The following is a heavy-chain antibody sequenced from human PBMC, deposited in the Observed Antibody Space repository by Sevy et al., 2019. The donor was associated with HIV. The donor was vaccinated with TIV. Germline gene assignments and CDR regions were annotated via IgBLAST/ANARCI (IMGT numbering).Heavy chain of an antibody. CDR2: INWDSGAI. CDR1: GFTFDEFA. Sequence: GGSLRLSCAASGFTFDEFAMHWVRQVPGKGLEWVSGINWDSGAIGYADSVKGRFTTSRDNAKKSLYLQMNSLRGDDTALYYCAKDIRYSYGRGMDVWGQGTTVTVSS. V-gene: IGHV3-9*01. D-gene: IGHD3-10*01. CDR3: AKDIRYSYGRGMDV. J-gene: IGHJ6*02.